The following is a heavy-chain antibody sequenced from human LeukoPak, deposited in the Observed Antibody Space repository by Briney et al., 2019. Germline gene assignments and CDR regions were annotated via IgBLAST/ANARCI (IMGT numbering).Heavy chain of an antibody. CDR1: GGTFSIYA. V-gene: IGHV1-69*13. D-gene: IGHD6-6*01. CDR2: IIPIFGTA. Sequence: SVKVSCKASGGTFSIYAISWVRQAPGQGLEWMGGIIPIFGTANYAQKFQGRVAITADETTSTAYMELSSLRSEATAVYYCARDPEYSSSSAHFQHWGQGTLVTVSS. J-gene: IGHJ1*01. CDR3: ARDPEYSSSSAHFQH.